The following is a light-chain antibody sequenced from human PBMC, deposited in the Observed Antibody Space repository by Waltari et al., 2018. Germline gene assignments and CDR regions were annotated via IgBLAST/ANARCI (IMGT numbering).Light chain of an antibody. J-gene: IGKJ1*01. V-gene: IGKV1-5*01. CDR2: GDS. Sequence: DIQMTQSPSTLSASIGDRVTITCRASQSLSNWLAWYQQKTGKAPKLLIYGDSSLESGVPSRFSGSGAGTEFTLTISSLQPDDFATYYCQQYNTYSRTFGQGTTVEVK. CDR3: QQYNTYSRT. CDR1: QSLSNW.